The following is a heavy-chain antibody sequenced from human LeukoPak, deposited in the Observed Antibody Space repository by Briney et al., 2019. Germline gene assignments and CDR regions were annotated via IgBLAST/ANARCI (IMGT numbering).Heavy chain of an antibody. CDR1: GYTFTSYG. CDR3: ARVGGCSSTSCYEGWFDP. Sequence: ASVKVSCKASGYTFTSYGISWVRQAPGQGLEWMGWISAYNGNTNYAQKLQGRVTMTTDTSTSTAYMELSSLRSEDTAVYYCARVGGCSSTSCYEGWFDPWGQGTLVTVSS. CDR2: ISAYNGNT. J-gene: IGHJ5*02. V-gene: IGHV1-18*04. D-gene: IGHD2-2*01.